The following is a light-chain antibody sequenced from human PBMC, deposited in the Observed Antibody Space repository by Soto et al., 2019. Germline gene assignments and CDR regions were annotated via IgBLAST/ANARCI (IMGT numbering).Light chain of an antibody. CDR3: QSFDSSLSGVV. CDR2: GNN. CDR1: SSNIGAGYD. J-gene: IGLJ2*01. V-gene: IGLV1-40*01. Sequence: QLVLTQPPSVSGAPGQRVTISCTGSSSNIGAGYDVHWYQQLPGTAPKLLIYGNNNRPSGVPDRFSGSKSDTSASLAITGLQAEDEADYYCQSFDSSLSGVVFGGGTKLTVL.